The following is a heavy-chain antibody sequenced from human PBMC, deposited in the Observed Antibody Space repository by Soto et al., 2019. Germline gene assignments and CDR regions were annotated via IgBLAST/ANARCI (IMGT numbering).Heavy chain of an antibody. Sequence: SETLSLTCAVSGGSISSGGYSWSWIRRPPGKGLEWIGYIYHSGSTYYNPSLKSRVTISVDTSKNQLSLKLSSVTAADTAVYYCARHETLRGDYDYWGQGTLVTVSS. CDR2: IYHSGST. CDR1: GGSISSGGYS. V-gene: IGHV4-30-2*01. CDR3: ARHETLRGDYDY. J-gene: IGHJ4*02. D-gene: IGHD4-17*01.